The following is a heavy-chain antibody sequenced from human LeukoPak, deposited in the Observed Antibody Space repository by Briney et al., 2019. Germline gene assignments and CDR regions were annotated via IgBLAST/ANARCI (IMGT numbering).Heavy chain of an antibody. V-gene: IGHV3-30*18. D-gene: IGHD3-10*01. Sequence: PGGSLRLSCVVSGFTFSGHGMHWVRQAPGKGLEWVAVISHDGSNKYYADSVEGRFTTSRDNSKNTLYLQMNSLRAEDTAVYYCAKVYYYGSGSYYRLDYWGQGTLVTVSS. J-gene: IGHJ4*02. CDR1: GFTFSGHG. CDR3: AKVYYYGSGSYYRLDY. CDR2: ISHDGSNK.